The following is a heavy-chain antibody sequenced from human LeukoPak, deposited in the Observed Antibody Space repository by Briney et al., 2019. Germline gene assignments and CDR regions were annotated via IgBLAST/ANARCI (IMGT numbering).Heavy chain of an antibody. V-gene: IGHV3-30-3*01. CDR2: ISYDGSNK. D-gene: IGHD1-26*01. Sequence: GSLRLSCAASGFTFSSYAMHWVRQAPGKGLEWVAVISYDGSNKYYADSVKGRFTISRDNSKNTLYLQMNSLRAEDTAVYYCARAIGYYYYYYGMDVWGQGTTVTVSS. J-gene: IGHJ6*02. CDR3: ARAIGYYYYYYGMDV. CDR1: GFTFSSYA.